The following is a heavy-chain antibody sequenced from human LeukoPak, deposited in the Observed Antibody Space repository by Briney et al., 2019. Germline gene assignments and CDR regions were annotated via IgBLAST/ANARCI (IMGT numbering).Heavy chain of an antibody. V-gene: IGHV3-20*04. J-gene: IGHJ5*02. CDR1: GFSFTTYW. CDR3: ARRRLPRQWLATYNWFDP. Sequence: GESLRLSCAASGFSFTTYWMSWVRQAPGKGLEWVSGVNWNGGTIGYADSVKGRFTISRDNSKSTLYLQMNSLRVEDTAVYYCARRRLPRQWLATYNWFDPWGQGTLVTVSS. CDR2: VNWNGGTI. D-gene: IGHD6-19*01.